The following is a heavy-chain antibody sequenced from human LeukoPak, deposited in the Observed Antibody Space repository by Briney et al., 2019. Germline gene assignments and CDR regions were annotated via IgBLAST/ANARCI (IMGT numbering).Heavy chain of an antibody. V-gene: IGHV3-21*01. CDR1: GFTFSSYS. Sequence: PGGSLRLSCAASGFTFSSYSMNWVRQAPGKGLEWVSSISSSSSYIYYADSVKGRFTISRDNSKNTLYLQMNSLRADDTAVYFCARKGGSGWDPLDSWGQGTLVTVSS. CDR2: ISSSSSYI. CDR3: ARKGGSGWDPLDS. D-gene: IGHD6-19*01. J-gene: IGHJ4*02.